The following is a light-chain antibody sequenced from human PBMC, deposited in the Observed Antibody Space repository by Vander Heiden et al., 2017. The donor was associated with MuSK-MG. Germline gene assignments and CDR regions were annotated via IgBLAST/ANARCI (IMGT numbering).Light chain of an antibody. CDR3: SSYTSSSTLV. CDR1: SSDVGGYNY. J-gene: IGLJ1*01. CDR2: EVS. Sequence: QSALTQPASVSGSPGQSLTISCTGTSSDVGGYNYVSWYQQLPGKAPKLMIYEVSNRPSGVSNRFSGSKSGNTASLTISGLQAEDEAGYYCSSYTSSSTLVFGTGTKVTVL. V-gene: IGLV2-14*01.